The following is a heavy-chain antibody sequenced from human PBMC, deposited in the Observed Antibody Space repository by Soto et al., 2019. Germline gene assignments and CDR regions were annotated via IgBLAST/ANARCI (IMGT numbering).Heavy chain of an antibody. CDR3: ARSRSWDGLDI. D-gene: IGHD1-26*01. CDR1: GGSVSSGDFS. CDR2: IYHSGTT. V-gene: IGHV4-30-2*01. J-gene: IGHJ3*02. Sequence: QLRLQESGSGLVKPSQTLSLTCAVSGGSVSSGDFSWCWIRQPPGKGLEWVGYIYHSGTTYYHPSLKSRLTISLDRSNNQFSLKVTSVTAADTAVYFCARSRSWDGLDIRGQGAMVTVSS.